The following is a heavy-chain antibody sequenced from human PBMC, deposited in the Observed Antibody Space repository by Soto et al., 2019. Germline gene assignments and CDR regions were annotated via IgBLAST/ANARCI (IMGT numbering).Heavy chain of an antibody. D-gene: IGHD3-22*01. V-gene: IGHV3-11*01. CDR3: ARGLGSPXNYYDSSGYYPADY. CDR1: GFTFSDYY. Sequence: GSLRLSCAASGFTFSDYYMSWIRQAPGKGLEWVSYISSSGSTIYYADSVKGRFTISRDNAKNSLYLQMNSLRAEDTAVYYCARGLGSPXNYYDSSGYYPADYWGQGTLVTVSS. CDR2: ISSSGSTI. J-gene: IGHJ4*02.